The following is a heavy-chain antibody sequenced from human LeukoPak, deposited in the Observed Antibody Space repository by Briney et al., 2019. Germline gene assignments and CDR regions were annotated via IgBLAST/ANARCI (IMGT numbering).Heavy chain of an antibody. CDR3: ARDKYSYGPVDYGDY. Sequence: PGGSLRLSCAASGFTFSSYSMNWVRQAPGKGLEWVSSISSSSSYIYYADSVKGRFTISRDNAKNSLYLQMNSLRAEDTAVYYCARDKYSYGPVDYGDYWGQGTLVTVSS. CDR1: GFTFSSYS. CDR2: ISSSSSYI. D-gene: IGHD5-18*01. J-gene: IGHJ4*02. V-gene: IGHV3-21*01.